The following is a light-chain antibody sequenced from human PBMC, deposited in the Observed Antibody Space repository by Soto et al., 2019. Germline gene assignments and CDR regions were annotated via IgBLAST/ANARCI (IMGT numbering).Light chain of an antibody. Sequence: QSVLTQPASVSGTPGQSITISCTRPSSYVGSYNYVSWYQQHTGKAPKVIIYEVRNRPSAVSNRFSGSKSGNTASLTISGLQAEDEADYYCSSYTTSSTVIFGGGTKLTVL. CDR2: EVR. CDR3: SSYTTSSTVI. CDR1: SSYVGSYNY. V-gene: IGLV2-14*01. J-gene: IGLJ2*01.